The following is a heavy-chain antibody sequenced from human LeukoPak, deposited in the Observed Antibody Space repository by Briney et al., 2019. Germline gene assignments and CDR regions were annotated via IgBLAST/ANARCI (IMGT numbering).Heavy chain of an antibody. V-gene: IGHV1-69*13. Sequence: ASVKVSCKASGGTFSSYAISWVRQAPEQGLEWMGGIIPIFGTANYAQKFQGRVTITADESTSTAYMELSSLRSEDTAVYYCARDYRPDCSSTSCYRHYYYYYGMDVWGQGTTVTVSS. CDR1: GGTFSSYA. CDR2: IIPIFGTA. D-gene: IGHD2-2*02. CDR3: ARDYRPDCSSTSCYRHYYYYYGMDV. J-gene: IGHJ6*02.